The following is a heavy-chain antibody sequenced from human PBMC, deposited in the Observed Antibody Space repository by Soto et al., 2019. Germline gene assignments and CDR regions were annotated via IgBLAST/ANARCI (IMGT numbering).Heavy chain of an antibody. CDR1: GFTFSSYA. J-gene: IGHJ6*02. D-gene: IGHD3-10*01. V-gene: IGHV3-23*01. Sequence: EVPLLESGGGLVQPGGSLRLSCAASGFTFSSYAMSWVRQAPGKGLEWVSAISGSGGSTYYADSVKGRFTISRDNPKHALYVQMNSLRAEHTAVYYCANGPPYYGSGSQYGMDVWGPGTTVTVSS. CDR2: ISGSGGST. CDR3: ANGPPYYGSGSQYGMDV.